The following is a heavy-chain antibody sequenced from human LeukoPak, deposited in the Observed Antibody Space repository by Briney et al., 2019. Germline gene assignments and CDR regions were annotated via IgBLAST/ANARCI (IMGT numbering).Heavy chain of an antibody. CDR3: AKDPYYYDTSGYNGDY. J-gene: IGHJ4*02. CDR1: GFTFSNYA. Sequence: PGGSLRHSCAASGFTFSNYAMSWVRQAPGKGLEWVSSISGSGGSTYYADSVKGRFTISRDNSKNTLFLQMNSLRAEDTAVYYCAKDPYYYDTSGYNGDYWGQGTMVTVSS. CDR2: ISGSGGST. D-gene: IGHD3-22*01. V-gene: IGHV3-23*01.